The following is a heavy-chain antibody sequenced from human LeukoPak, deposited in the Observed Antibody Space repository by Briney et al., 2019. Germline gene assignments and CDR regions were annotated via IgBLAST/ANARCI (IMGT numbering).Heavy chain of an antibody. J-gene: IGHJ4*02. V-gene: IGHV3-9*01. CDR3: ARDVEGSGSYYSP. D-gene: IGHD3-10*01. Sequence: GRSLRLSCAASGFTFYDYAMHWVRHASGKGLEWVSGISWNSGSIGYADSVKGRFTISRDNAKNSLYLQMNSLRAEDTAVYYCARDVEGSGSYYSPWGQGTRVTVSS. CDR1: GFTFYDYA. CDR2: ISWNSGSI.